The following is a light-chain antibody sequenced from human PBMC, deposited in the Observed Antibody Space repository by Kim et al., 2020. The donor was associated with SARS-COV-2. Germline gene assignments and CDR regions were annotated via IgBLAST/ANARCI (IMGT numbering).Light chain of an antibody. V-gene: IGKV3-15*01. J-gene: IGKJ1*01. Sequence: EIVMTQSPATLSVSPGQRATLSCRASQSVSSNLAWYQQKPGQAPRLLIYGASTWATGIPARFSGSGSGTEFTLTISSLQSEDFAVYYCQQYNNWPPWTFGHGTKVHI. CDR2: GAS. CDR3: QQYNNWPPWT. CDR1: QSVSSN.